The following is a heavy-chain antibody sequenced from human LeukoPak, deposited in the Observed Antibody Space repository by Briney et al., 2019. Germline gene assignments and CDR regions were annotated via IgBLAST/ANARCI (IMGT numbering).Heavy chain of an antibody. V-gene: IGHV4-4*02. Sequence: PSETLSLTCAVSGGSISSSNWWRWVRQPPGKGLEWIGEIYHSGSTNYNPSLKSRVTISVDKSKNQFSLKLTSVTAADTALYHCATLNGIFGAFDIWGQGTMVTVSS. CDR1: GGSISSSNW. D-gene: IGHD3-3*01. J-gene: IGHJ3*02. CDR2: IYHSGST. CDR3: ATLNGIFGAFDI.